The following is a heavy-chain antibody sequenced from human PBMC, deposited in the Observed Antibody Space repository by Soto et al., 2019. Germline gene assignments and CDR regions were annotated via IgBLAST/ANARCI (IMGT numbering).Heavy chain of an antibody. CDR2: ISFDGGNK. CDR3: ARGTTTSAFSAMDV. CDR1: GFTFSYHA. J-gene: IGHJ6*02. D-gene: IGHD1-1*01. Sequence: QVQLVESGGGVVQPGRSLRLSCAASGFTFSYHALHWVRQAPGKGLEWVAVISFDGGNKYNAESVKGRFTISRDNSNSTLYLQMNSLRAEDTAMYFCARGTTTSAFSAMDVWGQGTTVTVSS. V-gene: IGHV3-30-3*01.